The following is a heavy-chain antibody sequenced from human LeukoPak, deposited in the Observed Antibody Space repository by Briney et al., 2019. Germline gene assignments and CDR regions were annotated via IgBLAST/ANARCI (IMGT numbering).Heavy chain of an antibody. Sequence: PGRSLRLSCAASGCTFSSYGMHWVRQAPGKGLELVAVISYDGSNKYYADSVKGRFTISRDNSKNTLFLQMNSLRAEDTAVYYCAKEGMEYCSGGSCYGDEDAFDIWGQGTMVTVSS. D-gene: IGHD2-15*01. CDR1: GCTFSSYG. V-gene: IGHV3-30*18. CDR2: ISYDGSNK. J-gene: IGHJ3*02. CDR3: AKEGMEYCSGGSCYGDEDAFDI.